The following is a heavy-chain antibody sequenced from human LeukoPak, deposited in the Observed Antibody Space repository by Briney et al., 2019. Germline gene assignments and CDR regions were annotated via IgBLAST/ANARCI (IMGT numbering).Heavy chain of an antibody. D-gene: IGHD2-2*01. CDR2: INPGGGST. CDR1: GYTFTSYY. CDR3: AGPSRYCSSSSCSFDY. V-gene: IGHV1-46*01. Sequence: GASVKVSCKASGYTFTSYYIHWVRQAPGQGLEWVGIINPGGGSTTYAQKFQGRVTMTRDTSTSTVYMALSSLRSEDTAVNYCAGPSRYCSSSSCSFDYWGQGTLVTVSS. J-gene: IGHJ4*02.